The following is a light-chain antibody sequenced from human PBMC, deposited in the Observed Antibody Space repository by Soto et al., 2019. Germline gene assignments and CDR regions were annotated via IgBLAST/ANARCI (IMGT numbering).Light chain of an antibody. CDR2: EVT. CDR1: SSDVGGYNY. CDR3: SSYKFSTTLRV. V-gene: IGLV2-14*01. Sequence: QSVLTQPPSASGSPGQSVAISCTGTSSDVGGYNYVSWYQQHPGKAPKLMIFEVTHRPSGISTRFSGSKSGNTASLTISDLQAEDEALYYCSSYKFSTTLRVFGGGTKLTVL. J-gene: IGLJ3*02.